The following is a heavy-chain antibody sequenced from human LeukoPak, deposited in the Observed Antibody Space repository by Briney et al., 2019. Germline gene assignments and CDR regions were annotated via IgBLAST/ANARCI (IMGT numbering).Heavy chain of an antibody. CDR2: IYYSGST. CDR1: GGSISSGGYY. V-gene: IGHV4-31*03. Sequence: SQTLSLTCTVSGGSISSGGYYWSWIRQHPGKGLEWIGYIYYSGSTYYNPSLKSRVTISVDTSKNQFSLRLSSVTAADTAVYYCARDCSGGSCYSSDDAFDIWGQGTMVTVSS. J-gene: IGHJ3*02. CDR3: ARDCSGGSCYSSDDAFDI. D-gene: IGHD2-15*01.